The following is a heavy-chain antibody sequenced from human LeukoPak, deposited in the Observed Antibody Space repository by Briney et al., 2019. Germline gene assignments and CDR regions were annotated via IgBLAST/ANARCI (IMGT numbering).Heavy chain of an antibody. Sequence: GGSLRLSCAASGFTFSSYAMSWVRQAPGKGLEWVSAISSSGGSTYYADSVKGRFTISRDNSKNTLYVQVNSLRAEDTAVYYCAKDRAYSSGWYPLGAYDIWGQGTMVTVSS. D-gene: IGHD6-19*01. V-gene: IGHV3-23*01. CDR1: GFTFSSYA. J-gene: IGHJ3*02. CDR2: ISSSGGST. CDR3: AKDRAYSSGWYPLGAYDI.